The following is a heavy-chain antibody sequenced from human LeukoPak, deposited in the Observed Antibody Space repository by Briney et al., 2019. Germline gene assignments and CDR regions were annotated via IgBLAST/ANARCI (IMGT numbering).Heavy chain of an antibody. CDR2: IKTDGSIT. CDR1: GFSFSVYW. V-gene: IGHV3-74*01. J-gene: IGHJ4*02. CDR3: AKDADYYDSSGYYYNYFDY. Sequence: GGSLRLSCAASGFSFSVYWMHWVRQAPGKGPVWVSRIKTDGSITDYADSVKGRFTISRDNAKNTLYLQMNSLRAEDTAVYYCAKDADYYDSSGYYYNYFDYWGQGTLVTVSS. D-gene: IGHD3-22*01.